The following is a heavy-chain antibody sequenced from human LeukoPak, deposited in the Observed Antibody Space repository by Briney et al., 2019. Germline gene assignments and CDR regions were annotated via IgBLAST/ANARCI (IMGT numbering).Heavy chain of an antibody. J-gene: IGHJ4*02. V-gene: IGHV3-7*01. CDR2: IKQDGSEK. CDR3: ARGNLIAASGTSCFDY. CDR1: GFTFSSYW. D-gene: IGHD6-13*01. Sequence: GGSLRLSCAASGFTFSSYWMSWVRQAPGKGLEWVANIKQDGSEKYYVDSVKGRFTISRDNAKNSLYLQMNSLRAEDTAVYYCARGNLIAASGTSCFDYWGQGTLVTVSS.